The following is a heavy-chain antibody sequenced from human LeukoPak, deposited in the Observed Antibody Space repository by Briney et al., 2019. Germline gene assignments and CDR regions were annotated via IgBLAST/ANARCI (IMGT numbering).Heavy chain of an antibody. Sequence: SETLSLTCAVYGGSFSGYYWSWIRQPPGKGLEWIGEINHSGSTNYNPSLKSRVTISVDTSKNQFSLNLSSVTAADTAVYYCARGPWGLLPPFDDWGQGTLVSVSS. CDR1: GGSFSGYY. J-gene: IGHJ4*02. CDR3: ARGPWGLLPPFDD. D-gene: IGHD1-26*01. V-gene: IGHV4-34*01. CDR2: INHSGST.